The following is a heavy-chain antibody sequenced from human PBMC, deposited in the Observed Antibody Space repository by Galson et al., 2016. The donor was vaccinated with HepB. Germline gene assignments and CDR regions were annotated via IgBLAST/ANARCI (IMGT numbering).Heavy chain of an antibody. Sequence: SLRLSCAASGFTFSNTWMVWVRQPPGKGLEWIGRIKSKSAGGTTDYAAPVKGRFTISRDDSKNTLYLQLNTLNSEDTAVYYCATGFSSGNWGQGTLVTVSP. CDR1: GFTFSNTW. V-gene: IGHV3-15*01. CDR3: ATGFSSGN. CDR2: IKSKSAGGTT. D-gene: IGHD3-3*01. J-gene: IGHJ4*02.